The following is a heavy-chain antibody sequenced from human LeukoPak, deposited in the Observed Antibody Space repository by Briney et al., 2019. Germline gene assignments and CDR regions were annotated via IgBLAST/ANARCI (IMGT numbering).Heavy chain of an antibody. Sequence: PGGSPRLSCAASGFTFSSYSMNWVRQAPGKGLEWVSSISSSSSYIYYADSVKGRFTISRDNAKNSLYLQMNSLRAEDTAVYYCVRSWGTGWFDPWGQGTLVTVSS. D-gene: IGHD3-16*01. J-gene: IGHJ5*02. V-gene: IGHV3-21*01. CDR2: ISSSSSYI. CDR1: GFTFSSYS. CDR3: VRSWGTGWFDP.